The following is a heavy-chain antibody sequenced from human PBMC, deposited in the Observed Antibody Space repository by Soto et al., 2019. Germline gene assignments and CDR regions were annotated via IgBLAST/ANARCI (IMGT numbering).Heavy chain of an antibody. D-gene: IGHD1-7*01. Sequence: GGSLRLSCAASGFTFSSYSMNWVRQAPGKGLEWVSSISSSSSYIYYADSVKGRFTISRDNAKNSLYLQMNSLRAEDTAVYYCARAHNWNYVFPFEPWGQGTLVTVSS. J-gene: IGHJ5*02. V-gene: IGHV3-21*01. CDR3: ARAHNWNYVFPFEP. CDR1: GFTFSSYS. CDR2: ISSSSSYI.